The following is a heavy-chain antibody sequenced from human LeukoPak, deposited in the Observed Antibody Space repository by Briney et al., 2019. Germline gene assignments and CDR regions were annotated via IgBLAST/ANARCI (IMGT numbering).Heavy chain of an antibody. CDR3: ARVQVYGGPNFDY. Sequence: PSETLSPTCTVSGGSISSYYWSWIRQPPGKGLEWIGYIYYSGSTNYNPSLKSRVTISVDTSKNQFSLKLSSVTAADTAVYYCARVQVYGGPNFDYWGQGTLVTVSS. CDR1: GGSISSYY. CDR2: IYYSGST. V-gene: IGHV4-59*01. J-gene: IGHJ4*02. D-gene: IGHD4-23*01.